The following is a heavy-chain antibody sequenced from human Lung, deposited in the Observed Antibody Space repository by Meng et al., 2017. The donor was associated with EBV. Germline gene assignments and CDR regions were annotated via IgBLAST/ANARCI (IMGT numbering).Heavy chain of an antibody. D-gene: IGHD3-22*01. J-gene: IGHJ4*02. V-gene: IGHV1-69*01. CDR1: GGTFGSNA. CDR3: ANFYYDSGGSLI. CDR2: IFPIFNTI. Sequence: VQPVTAGAEVNEPGSSVKVSWKAPGGTFGSNAIHWVRQAPGQGFEGMGQIFPIFNTITYARDFQDRLTFSADESTSTVYLELDNLRADDTAIYYCANFYYDSGGSLIWGQGSLVTVSS.